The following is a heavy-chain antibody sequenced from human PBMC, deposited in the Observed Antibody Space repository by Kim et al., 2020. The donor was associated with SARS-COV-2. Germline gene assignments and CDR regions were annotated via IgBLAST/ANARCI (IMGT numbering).Heavy chain of an antibody. D-gene: IGHD6-6*01. CDR2: ISSSSSYI. CDR1: GFTFSSYS. V-gene: IGHV3-21*01. Sequence: GGSLRLSCAASGFTFSSYSMNWVRQAPGKGLEWVSSISSSSSYIYYADSVKGRFTISRDNAKNSLYLQMNSLRAEDTAVYYCARDMKQLVARVWDYGMDVWGQGTTVTVSS. J-gene: IGHJ6*02. CDR3: ARDMKQLVARVWDYGMDV.